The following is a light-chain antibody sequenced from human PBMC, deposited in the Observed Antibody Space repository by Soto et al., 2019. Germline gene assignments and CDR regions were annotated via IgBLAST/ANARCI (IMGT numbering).Light chain of an antibody. J-gene: IGKJ2*01. Sequence: EIVLTQSPGTLSLSPGETATLSCRASQSVARDLTWYQHKPGQAPRLLISRASTGATGIPDRFSGSGSGTDFTLNINRLEPEYSAVYYCQHHTVSMYTFGQGTKLEIK. CDR2: RAS. V-gene: IGKV3-20*01. CDR1: QSVARD. CDR3: QHHTVSMYT.